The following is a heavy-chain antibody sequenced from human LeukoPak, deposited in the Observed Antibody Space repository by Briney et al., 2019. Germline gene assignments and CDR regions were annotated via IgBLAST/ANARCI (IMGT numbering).Heavy chain of an antibody. V-gene: IGHV1-2*02. D-gene: IGHD2/OR15-2a*01. CDR3: ARTRGSHISMAYLDY. Sequence: ASVKVSCKASGYTFIDYYMNWVRQAPGQGLEWMGWINPNSGGTNYAQKFQGRVTMTRDTSISTAYMELSSLRSDDTAVYYCARTRGSHISMAYLDYWGQGTLVTVSS. CDR2: INPNSGGT. CDR1: GYTFIDYY. J-gene: IGHJ4*02.